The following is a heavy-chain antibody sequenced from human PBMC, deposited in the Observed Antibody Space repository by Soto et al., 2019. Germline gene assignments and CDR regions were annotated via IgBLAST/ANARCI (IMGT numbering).Heavy chain of an antibody. CDR2: ISGSGANT. CDR3: VKGRSGYDFDY. J-gene: IGHJ4*02. Sequence: GGSLRLSCAASGFTFSSFALIWVRQAPGKGLEWVSAISGSGANTYYADSVKGRFTISRDNSKNTLYVQMNSLRAEDTAVYYCVKGRSGYDFDYWGQGTLVTVSS. D-gene: IGHD5-12*01. V-gene: IGHV3-23*01. CDR1: GFTFSSFA.